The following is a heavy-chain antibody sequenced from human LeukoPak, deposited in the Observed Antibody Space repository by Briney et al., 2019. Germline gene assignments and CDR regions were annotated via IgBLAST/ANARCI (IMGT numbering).Heavy chain of an antibody. CDR2: IYYSGST. V-gene: IGHV4-39*01. CDR3: ARHPIVVVTVLYYFDD. D-gene: IGHD2-21*02. Sequence: PSEALSLTCTVSGGSISSSSYYWGWIRQPPGKGLEWIGSIYYSGSTYYNPSLKSRVTISVDTSKNQFSLKLSCVTAADTAVYYCARHPIVVVTVLYYFDDWGQGTLVTVSS. CDR1: GGSISSSSYY. J-gene: IGHJ4*02.